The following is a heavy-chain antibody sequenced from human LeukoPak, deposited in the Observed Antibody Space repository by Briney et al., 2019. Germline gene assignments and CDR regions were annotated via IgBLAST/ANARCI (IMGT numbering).Heavy chain of an antibody. CDR1: GGTFSSYA. V-gene: IGHV1-69*04. D-gene: IGHD3-22*01. CDR3: ARDRMYYYDSSGSLIFGY. CDR2: IIPVLGIA. J-gene: IGHJ4*02. Sequence: SVKVSCKASGGTFSSYAISWVRQAPGQGLEWMGRIIPVLGIANYAQKFQGRVTITADKSTSTAYMELSSLRSEDTAVYYCARDRMYYYDSSGSLIFGYWGQGTLVTVSS.